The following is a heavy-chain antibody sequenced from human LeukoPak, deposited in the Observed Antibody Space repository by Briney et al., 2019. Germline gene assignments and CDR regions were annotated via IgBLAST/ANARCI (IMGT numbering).Heavy chain of an antibody. Sequence: KPGGSLRLSCAASGFTFSDYFMSWIRQAPGKGLEWVSHISTTGSILTYADSVRGRFTISRDNAKNSMFLQMNGLRAEDTAVYYCARGPRVTIAYGYFDYWGQGNLVTVSS. D-gene: IGHD2-21*01. CDR3: ARGPRVTIAYGYFDY. CDR2: ISTTGSIL. J-gene: IGHJ4*02. CDR1: GFTFSDYF. V-gene: IGHV3-11*01.